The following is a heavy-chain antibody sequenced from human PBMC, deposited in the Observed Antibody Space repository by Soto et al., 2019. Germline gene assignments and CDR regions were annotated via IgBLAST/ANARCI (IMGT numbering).Heavy chain of an antibody. V-gene: IGHV2-5*02. CDR3: AHGSSIVGAPAFDY. Sequence: QITLKASGPTLVKPTQTLTLTCTFSAFSLSTRGVGVGWVHQPQGQALECLTLFYWDDDRRYNPSLKSRRTFSKDNAKNQVVLRLTNMDPVDTARYYFAHGSSIVGAPAFDYWGQGILVTVST. CDR1: AFSLSTRGVG. CDR2: FYWDDDR. D-gene: IGHD1-26*01. J-gene: IGHJ4*02.